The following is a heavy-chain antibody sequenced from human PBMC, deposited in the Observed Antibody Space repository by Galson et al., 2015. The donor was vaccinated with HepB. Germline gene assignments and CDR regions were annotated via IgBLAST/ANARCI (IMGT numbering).Heavy chain of an antibody. Sequence: SLRLSCAASGFIFSDYYINWILQAPGKGLEWVAYVSNNGTTAYYSDSVKGRFTIVRDNAKKSLYLQMNSLRVEDTALYYCTVVPENWGQGVLVTVSS. CDR1: GFIFSDYY. D-gene: IGHD3-16*02. V-gene: IGHV3-11*01. CDR2: VSNNGTTA. J-gene: IGHJ4*02. CDR3: TVVPEN.